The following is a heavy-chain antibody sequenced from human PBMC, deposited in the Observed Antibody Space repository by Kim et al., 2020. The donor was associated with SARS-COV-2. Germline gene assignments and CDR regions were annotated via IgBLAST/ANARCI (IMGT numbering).Heavy chain of an antibody. CDR2: INHSGST. CDR1: GGSFSGYY. J-gene: IGHJ5*02. D-gene: IGHD6-13*01. Sequence: SETLSLTCAVYGGSFSGYYWSWIRQPPGKGLEWIGEINHSGSTNYNPSLKSRVTISVDTSKNQFSLKLSSVTAADTAVYYCARGPGYSSSWYGPGGWFDPWGQGTLGTVSS. V-gene: IGHV4-34*01. CDR3: ARGPGYSSSWYGPGGWFDP.